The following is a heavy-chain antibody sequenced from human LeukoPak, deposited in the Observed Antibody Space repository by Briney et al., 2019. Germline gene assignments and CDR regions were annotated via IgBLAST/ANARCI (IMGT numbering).Heavy chain of an antibody. J-gene: IGHJ4*02. CDR2: IRYDGSSK. V-gene: IGHV3-30*02. D-gene: IGHD1-26*01. CDR1: GFTFSSHG. Sequence: GGSLRLSCAASGFTFSSHGIHWVRQAPGKGLEWVAFIRYDGSSKYNADSVKGRFTISRDNSKSTVYLQMSSLRAEDTAVYYCAKDMGGLLAKHYLDYWGQGTLITVSS. CDR3: AKDMGGLLAKHYLDY.